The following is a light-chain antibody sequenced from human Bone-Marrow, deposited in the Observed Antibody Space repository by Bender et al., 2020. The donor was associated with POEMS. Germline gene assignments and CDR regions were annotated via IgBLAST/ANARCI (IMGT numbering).Light chain of an antibody. J-gene: IGLJ3*02. V-gene: IGLV2-14*02. CDR2: EVA. Sequence: QSALTQPASVSGSPGQSVTISCTGTSGDVGNYNFVSWYQQLPGKAPQLIIYEVAKRPSGVSHRFAGPKSGNAASLTISGLQAEDESDYCCSSYSDTNTVAFGEGTKLTVL. CDR3: SSYSDTNTVA. CDR1: SGDVGNYNF.